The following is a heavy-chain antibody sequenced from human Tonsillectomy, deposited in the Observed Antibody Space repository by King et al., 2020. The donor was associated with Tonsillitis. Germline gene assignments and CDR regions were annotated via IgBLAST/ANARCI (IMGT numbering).Heavy chain of an antibody. V-gene: IGHV3-7*01. CDR1: GCTFSNYW. J-gene: IGHJ4*02. Sequence: VQLVESGGGLVQPGGSLILACAASGCTFSNYWMGWVRQAPGKGLDWVANIKRDGSEKRFVDFGKGRFTISRDNAKNSLFLQMNSLRAEDTAVYYCTRDSLAGTRDQSRYWGQGTLVTVSS. D-gene: IGHD1-7*01. CDR2: IKRDGSEK. CDR3: TRDSLAGTRDQSRY.